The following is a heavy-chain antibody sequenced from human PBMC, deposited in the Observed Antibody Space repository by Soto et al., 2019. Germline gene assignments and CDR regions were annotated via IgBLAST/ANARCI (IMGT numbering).Heavy chain of an antibody. CDR2: ISYDGSNK. D-gene: IGHD6-19*01. V-gene: IGHV3-30*18. Sequence: HPGGSLRLSCAASGFTFSSYGMHWVRQAPGKGLEWVAVISYDGSNKYYADSVKGRFTISRDNSKNTLYLQMNSLRAEDTAVYYCAKDEQSVAGTRWISLLDYWGQGTLVTVSS. CDR1: GFTFSSYG. CDR3: AKDEQSVAGTRWISLLDY. J-gene: IGHJ4*02.